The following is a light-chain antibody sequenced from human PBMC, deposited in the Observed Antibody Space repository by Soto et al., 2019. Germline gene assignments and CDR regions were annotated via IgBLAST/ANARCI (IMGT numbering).Light chain of an antibody. J-gene: IGKJ4*02. V-gene: IGKV1-5*03. CDR3: QQYNTYST. Sequence: QMTQSPSTLSASVGDTVTIICQAGQSISTWLAWYQQKPGKAPKLLIYKASTLESGVPSRFSGSGSGTEFTLTISSLQPDDFATYYCQQYNTYSTFGRGTKVEIK. CDR2: KAS. CDR1: QSISTW.